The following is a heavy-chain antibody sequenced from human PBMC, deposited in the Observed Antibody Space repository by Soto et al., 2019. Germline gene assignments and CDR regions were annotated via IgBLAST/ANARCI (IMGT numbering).Heavy chain of an antibody. D-gene: IGHD3-22*01. CDR1: GFTFSSYW. Sequence: EVQLVESGGGLVQPGGSLRLSCAASGFTFSSYWMSWVRQAPGKGLEWVANIKQDGSEKYYVDSVKGRFTISRDNAKNSLYLQMNSLRAEDTAVYYCARFYYDSSGYLPSPYYYYYGMDVWGQGTTVTLSS. CDR2: IKQDGSEK. V-gene: IGHV3-7*04. CDR3: ARFYYDSSGYLPSPYYYYYGMDV. J-gene: IGHJ6*02.